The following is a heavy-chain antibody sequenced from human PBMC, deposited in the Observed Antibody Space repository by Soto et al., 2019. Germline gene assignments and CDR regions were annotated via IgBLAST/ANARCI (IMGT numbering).Heavy chain of an antibody. CDR1: GYTFTSYY. CDR3: ARIGGGTAPH. V-gene: IGHV1-46*01. J-gene: IGHJ4*02. Sequence: ASVKVSCTASGYTFTSYYMHWVRQAPGQGLEWMGIINPSGGSTSYAQKFQGRVTMTRDTSISTAYMELSSLRSEDTAVYNCARIGGGTAPHWGQGTLVTVSS. D-gene: IGHD1-1*01. CDR2: INPSGGST.